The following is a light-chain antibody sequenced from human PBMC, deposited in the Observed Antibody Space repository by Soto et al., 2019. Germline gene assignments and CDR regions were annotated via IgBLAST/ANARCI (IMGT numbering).Light chain of an antibody. J-gene: IGKJ3*01. CDR1: QSIGFF. CDR3: QQSYCNPG. V-gene: IGKV1-39*01. CDR2: AAS. Sequence: DIPMTQSPSSLSASVGDIVTITCRASQSIGFFLNWYHQKPGKAPKLLIYAASSLQSGVPSRFSGSGSGTDFTLTITILQPEDFGTYYCQQSYCNPGFAPGTKVDIK.